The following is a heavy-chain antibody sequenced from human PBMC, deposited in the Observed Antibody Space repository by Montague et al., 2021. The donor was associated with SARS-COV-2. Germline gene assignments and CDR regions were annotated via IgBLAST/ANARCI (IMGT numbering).Heavy chain of an antibody. CDR1: GGSISSGGYY. V-gene: IGHV4-31*03. J-gene: IGHJ3*02. D-gene: IGHD3-22*01. CDR2: IYYSGST. Sequence: TLSLTCTVSGGSISSGGYYWSWIRQHPGKGLEWIGYIYYSGSTYYNPSPKSRVTISVDTSKNQFSLKLSSVTAADTAVYYCARVRITMIVVVDAFDIWGRGAMVAVSS. CDR3: ARVRITMIVVVDAFDI.